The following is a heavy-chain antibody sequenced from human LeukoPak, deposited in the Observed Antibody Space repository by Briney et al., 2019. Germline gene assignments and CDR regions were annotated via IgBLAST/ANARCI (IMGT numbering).Heavy chain of an antibody. CDR1: GFTFSSYA. J-gene: IGHJ6*02. CDR2: ISGGGGTT. V-gene: IGHV3-23*01. D-gene: IGHD3-9*01. CDR3: AKRYYDILTGYDV. Sequence: PGGSLRLSCAASGFTFSSYAMSWVRQAPGRGRGGFPAISGGGGTTYYADSVKGRFTISRDNSKNTLYMQMNSLRAEDTAVYYCAKRYYDILTGYDVWGQGTTVTVSS.